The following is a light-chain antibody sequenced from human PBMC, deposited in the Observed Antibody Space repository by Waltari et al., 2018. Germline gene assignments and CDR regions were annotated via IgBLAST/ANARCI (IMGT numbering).Light chain of an antibody. CDR2: LAS. J-gene: IGKJ2*01. Sequence: IAMTQSPSSLSASVGDRVTITCRASQSISTSLNWYQQIPGKAPKLLIYLASTLQSGVPSRFSGSGSGTDFSLTISSLQPEDFATYYCQQSYITAYTFGQGTRL. CDR1: QSISTS. CDR3: QQSYITAYT. V-gene: IGKV1-39*01.